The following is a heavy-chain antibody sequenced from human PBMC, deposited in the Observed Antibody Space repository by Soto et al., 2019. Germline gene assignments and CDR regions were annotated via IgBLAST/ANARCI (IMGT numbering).Heavy chain of an antibody. CDR3: ARDGESSSSSDFDF. J-gene: IGHJ4*02. CDR2: VRSSGDDT. CDR1: GSTFVYSN. V-gene: IGHV3-48*02. Sequence: DVQLVESGGGLVQPGGPLRLSCAASGSTFVYSNLHWFRQAPGKGLEGVPFVRSSGDDTYYADSVKGRFTISRDNAKDSLYLQMNSLREEDTAVYYCARDGESSSSSDFDFWGQGALVTVSS. D-gene: IGHD2-2*01.